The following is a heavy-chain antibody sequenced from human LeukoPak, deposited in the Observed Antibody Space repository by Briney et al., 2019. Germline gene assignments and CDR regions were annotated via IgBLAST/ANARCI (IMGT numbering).Heavy chain of an antibody. D-gene: IGHD3-3*01. CDR3: ARAGGYYDFWSGYPH. CDR1: GGTFSSYA. Sequence: SVKVSCKASGGTFSSYAISWVRQAPGQGLEWMGSIIPIFGIANYAQRFQGRVTITADKSTSTAYMELSSLRSEDTAVYYCARAGGYYDFWSGYPHWGQGTLVTVSS. J-gene: IGHJ4*02. CDR2: IIPIFGIA. V-gene: IGHV1-69*04.